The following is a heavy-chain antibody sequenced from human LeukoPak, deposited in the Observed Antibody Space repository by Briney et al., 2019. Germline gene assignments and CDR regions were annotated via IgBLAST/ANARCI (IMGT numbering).Heavy chain of an antibody. CDR1: GFTFSSYS. V-gene: IGHV3-21*01. CDR3: ARVYYYDSSGYPPVRYFDY. Sequence: GGSLRLSCAASGFTFSSYSMNWVRQAPGKGLEWVSSISSSSSYIYYADSVKGRFTISRDNAKNSLYLQMNSLRAEDTAVYYCARVYYYDSSGYPPVRYFDYWGQGTLVTVSS. D-gene: IGHD3-22*01. J-gene: IGHJ4*02. CDR2: ISSSSSYI.